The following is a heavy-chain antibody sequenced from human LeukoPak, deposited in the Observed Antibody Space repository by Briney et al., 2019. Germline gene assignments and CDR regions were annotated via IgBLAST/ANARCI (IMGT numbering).Heavy chain of an antibody. CDR2: IDSDGYST. Sequence: GGSLRLSCAASRFTFNTYWMHWVRQAPGKGLVWVSRIDSDGYSTAYADSVKGRFTISRDNAKNSLYLQMNSLRAEDTALYYCARRGDGYLLLSGAFDIWGQGTMVTVSS. CDR3: ARRGDGYLLLSGAFDI. CDR1: RFTFNTYW. V-gene: IGHV3-74*01. D-gene: IGHD5-24*01. J-gene: IGHJ3*02.